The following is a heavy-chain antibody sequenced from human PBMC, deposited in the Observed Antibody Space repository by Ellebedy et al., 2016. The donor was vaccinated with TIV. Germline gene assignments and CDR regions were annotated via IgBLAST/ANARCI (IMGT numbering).Heavy chain of an antibody. Sequence: SVKVSCXASGGTFSSYAISWVRQAPGQGLEWMGGIIPIFGTANYAQKFQGRVTITADKSTSTAYMELSSLRSEDTAVYYCARVLGLTTVVTDYYYGMDVWGQGTTVTVSS. CDR1: GGTFSSYA. CDR2: IIPIFGTA. V-gene: IGHV1-69*06. D-gene: IGHD4-23*01. CDR3: ARVLGLTTVVTDYYYGMDV. J-gene: IGHJ6*02.